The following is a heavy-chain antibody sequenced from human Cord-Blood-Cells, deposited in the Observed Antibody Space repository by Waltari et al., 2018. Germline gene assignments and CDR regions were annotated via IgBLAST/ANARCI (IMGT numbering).Heavy chain of an antibody. CDR2: IYTSGST. Sequence: QVQLQESGPGLVKPSQTLSLTCTVPGGSISSGSYYWSWIRQPAGKGLEWIGYIYTSGSTNYNPSLKSRVTISVDTSKNQFSLKLSSVTAADTAVYYCARRIAAAGTIYYYGMDVWGQGTTVTVSS. CDR3: ARRIAAAGTIYYYGMDV. V-gene: IGHV4-61*09. CDR1: GGSISSGSYY. D-gene: IGHD6-13*01. J-gene: IGHJ6*02.